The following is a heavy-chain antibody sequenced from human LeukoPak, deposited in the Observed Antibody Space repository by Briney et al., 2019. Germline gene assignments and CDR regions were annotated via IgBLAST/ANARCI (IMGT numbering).Heavy chain of an antibody. V-gene: IGHV3-23*01. CDR1: GFTFSSYV. CDR2: ISGSGGSI. Sequence: GGSLRLSCAASGFTFSSYVMSWVRQAPGKGLEWVSAISGSGGSIYYADSVKGRSTISRDNSKDTLYLQMNSLRAEDTAVYYCAKGYSSCWYDADFDSWGQGTLVTVSS. J-gene: IGHJ4*02. CDR3: AKGYSSCWYDADFDS. D-gene: IGHD6-19*01.